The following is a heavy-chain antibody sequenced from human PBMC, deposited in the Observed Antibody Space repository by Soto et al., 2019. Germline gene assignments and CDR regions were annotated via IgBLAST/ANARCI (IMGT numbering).Heavy chain of an antibody. D-gene: IGHD2-8*02. CDR1: GGSFTVYS. CDR2: INHSGRT. V-gene: IGHV4-34*01. CDR3: ARDKITGLFDY. J-gene: IGHJ4*02. Sequence: PETMSLTSALSGGSFTVYSTIWFRQPPGPGLEWIGEINHSGRTNYNPSLKSRVTISVDTSKNQFSLKLTSVTAADTAVYYCARDKITGLFDYWGQGTLVTVSS.